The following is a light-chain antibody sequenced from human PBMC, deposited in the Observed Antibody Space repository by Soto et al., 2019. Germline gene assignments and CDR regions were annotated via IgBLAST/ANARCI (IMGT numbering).Light chain of an antibody. CDR3: QQYDSSPLT. V-gene: IGKV3-20*01. CDR1: QSVSSSF. J-gene: IGKJ4*01. CDR2: GAS. Sequence: EIVLTQSPGTLSLSPGERATLSCRASQSVSSSFLAWYQQKPGQAPRLLIYGASSRATGIPDRFSGSGSGTDFTSTISRLEPEDVAVYYCQQYDSSPLTFGGGTKVEI.